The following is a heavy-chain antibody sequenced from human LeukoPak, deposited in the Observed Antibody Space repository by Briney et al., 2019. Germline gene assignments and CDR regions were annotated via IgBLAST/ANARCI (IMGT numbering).Heavy chain of an antibody. CDR2: IYYSGST. J-gene: IGHJ3*02. Sequence: SETLSLTCTVSGGSISSSSYYWGWIRQPPGKGLEWIGYIYYSGSTNYNPSLKSRVTISVDTSKNQFSLKLSSVTAADTAVYYCARARERWLQLRAFDIWGQGTMVTVSS. CDR1: GGSISSSSYY. CDR3: ARARERWLQLRAFDI. D-gene: IGHD5-24*01. V-gene: IGHV4-61*05.